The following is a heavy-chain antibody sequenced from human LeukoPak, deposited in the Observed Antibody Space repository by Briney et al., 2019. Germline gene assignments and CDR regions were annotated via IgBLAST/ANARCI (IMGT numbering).Heavy chain of an antibody. Sequence: ASVKVSCKASGGTFSSYAISWVRQAPGQGLEWMGGIIPIFGTANYAQKFQGRVTITADESTSTAYMELSSLRSEDTAVYYCERDGRGGLRYFDWLPYYWGQGTLVTVSS. CDR1: GGTFSSYA. CDR3: ERDGRGGLRYFDWLPYY. V-gene: IGHV1-69*13. D-gene: IGHD3-9*01. CDR2: IIPIFGTA. J-gene: IGHJ4*02.